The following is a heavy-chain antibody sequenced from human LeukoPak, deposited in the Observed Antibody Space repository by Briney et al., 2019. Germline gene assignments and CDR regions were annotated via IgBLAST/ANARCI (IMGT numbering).Heavy chain of an antibody. CDR3: ARDLFSGSYNGEDY. CDR1: GFTLTAYW. CDR2: INQGGSDT. V-gene: IGHV3-7*01. D-gene: IGHD3-10*01. J-gene: IGHJ4*02. Sequence: GGSLRLSCAASGFTLTAYWMSWVRQAPGKGLEWVANINQGGSDTYYVDSVKGRFTISTDNAKSSLYLQMNSLRVEDTAIYYCARDLFSGSYNGEDYWGQGTLVTVSS.